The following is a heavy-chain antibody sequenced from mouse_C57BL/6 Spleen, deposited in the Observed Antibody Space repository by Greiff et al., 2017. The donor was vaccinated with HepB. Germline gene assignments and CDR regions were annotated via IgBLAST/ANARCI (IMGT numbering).Heavy chain of an antibody. V-gene: IGHV1-82*01. CDR1: GYAFSSSW. Sequence: VQLQQSGPELVKPGASVKISCKASGYAFSSSWMNWVKQRPGKGLEWIGRIYPGDGDTNYNGKFKGKATLTADKASSTAYMQLSSLTSEDSAVYFCARKGESYAMDYWGQGTSVTGSS. CDR3: ARKGESYAMDY. CDR2: IYPGDGDT. J-gene: IGHJ4*01.